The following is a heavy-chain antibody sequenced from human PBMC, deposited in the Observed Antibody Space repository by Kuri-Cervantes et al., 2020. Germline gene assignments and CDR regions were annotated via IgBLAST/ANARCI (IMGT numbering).Heavy chain of an antibody. D-gene: IGHD7-27*01. Sequence: GESLKISCAASGFTFSSYAMSWVRQAPGQGLEWVSAIGGSGDNTYYADSVKGRFTISRDNSKNTLCLQMNSLRAEDTAVYYCVRDPRNWAYWGQGTLVTVSS. V-gene: IGHV3-23*01. CDR2: IGGSGDNT. J-gene: IGHJ4*02. CDR1: GFTFSSYA. CDR3: VRDPRNWAY.